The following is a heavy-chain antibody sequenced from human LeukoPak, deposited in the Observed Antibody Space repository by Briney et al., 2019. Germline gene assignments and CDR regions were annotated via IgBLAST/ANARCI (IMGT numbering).Heavy chain of an antibody. CDR3: ARYYASGSNPMDV. J-gene: IGHJ6*03. CDR1: GFTFSNFS. D-gene: IGHD3-10*01. V-gene: IGHV3-48*02. Sequence: GGSLRLSCAASGFTFSNFSMHWVRRAPGKELEWVSYISSSSSMRYYADSVKARFTISRDNAKNSLYLQMNSLRDEDTAVYYCARYYASGSNPMDVWGTGIVVTVSS. CDR2: ISSSSSMR.